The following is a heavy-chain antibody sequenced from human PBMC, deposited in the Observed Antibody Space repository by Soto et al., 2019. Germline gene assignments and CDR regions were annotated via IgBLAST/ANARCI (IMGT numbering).Heavy chain of an antibody. CDR1: GFTFSSYS. V-gene: IGHV3-48*01. CDR2: ISSSSSTI. D-gene: IGHD3-3*01. CDR3: ASPTIFGAFGY. J-gene: IGHJ4*02. Sequence: PGGSLRLSCAASGFTFSSYSMNWVRQAPGKGLEWVSYISSSSSTIYYADSVKGRFTISRDNAKNSLYLQMNSLRAEDTAVYYYASPTIFGAFGYWGQGTLVTSPQ.